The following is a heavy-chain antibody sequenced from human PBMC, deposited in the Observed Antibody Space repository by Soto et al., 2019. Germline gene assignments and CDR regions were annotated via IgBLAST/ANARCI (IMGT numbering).Heavy chain of an antibody. CDR3: ARVPAY. Sequence: PSETLSLTCTVSGGSISSSSYYWGWIRQPPGKGLEWIGYMYHSGSTYYNPSLKSRVTISIDRSKNQFSLKLSSVTAADTAVYYCARVPAYWGQGTLVTVSS. D-gene: IGHD2-2*01. J-gene: IGHJ4*02. CDR2: MYHSGST. CDR1: GGSISSSSYY. V-gene: IGHV4-39*07.